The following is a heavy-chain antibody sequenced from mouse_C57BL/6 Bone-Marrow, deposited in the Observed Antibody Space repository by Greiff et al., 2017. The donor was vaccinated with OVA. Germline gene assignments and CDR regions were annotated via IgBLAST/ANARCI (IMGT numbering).Heavy chain of an antibody. CDR3: ARSGYYGTSY. V-gene: IGHV1-50*01. Sequence: VQLQQPGAELVKPGASVKLSCKASGYTFTSYWMQWVKQRPGQGLEWIGEIDPSDSYTNYNQKFTGKATLTVDTSSSTAYMQLSSLTSEDSAVYYCARSGYYGTSYWGQGTTLTVSS. J-gene: IGHJ2*01. D-gene: IGHD1-1*01. CDR2: IDPSDSYT. CDR1: GYTFTSYW.